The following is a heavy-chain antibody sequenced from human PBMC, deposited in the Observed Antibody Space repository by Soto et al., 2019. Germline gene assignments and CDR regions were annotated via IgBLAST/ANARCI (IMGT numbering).Heavy chain of an antibody. D-gene: IGHD1-26*01. CDR1: GGSISSSSYY. V-gene: IGHV4-39*02. Sequence: PSETLSLTCTVSGGSISSSSYYWGWIRQPPGKGLEWIGSIYYSGSTYYNPSLKSRVTISVDTSKNQFSLKLSSVTAADTAVYYCAREAWELPLDYWGQGTLVTVSS. J-gene: IGHJ4*02. CDR3: AREAWELPLDY. CDR2: IYYSGST.